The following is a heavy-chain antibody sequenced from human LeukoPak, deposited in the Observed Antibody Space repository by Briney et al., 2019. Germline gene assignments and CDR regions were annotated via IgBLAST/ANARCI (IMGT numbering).Heavy chain of an antibody. CDR2: INPNSGGT. CDR1: GYTFTGYY. Sequence: GASVKVSCKASGYTFTGYYMHWERQAPGQGLEWMGWINPNSGGTNYAQKFQGRVTMTRDTSISTAYMELSRLRSDDTAVYYCASGSPPQLQLWSQGYFDYWGQGTLVTVSS. CDR3: ASGSPPQLQLWSQGYFDY. V-gene: IGHV1-2*02. J-gene: IGHJ4*02. D-gene: IGHD5-18*01.